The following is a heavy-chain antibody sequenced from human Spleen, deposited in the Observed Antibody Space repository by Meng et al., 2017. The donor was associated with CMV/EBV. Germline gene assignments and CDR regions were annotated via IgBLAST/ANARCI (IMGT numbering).Heavy chain of an antibody. D-gene: IGHD3-9*01. Sequence: CKASGYTFPVYYVHWVRQAPGQGLEWMGWINPRSGDTNYAPKFQGRVTMTRDTSITTAFMELNRLTFDDTAVYYCARDFSDFDWSFDPWGQGTPVTVSS. CDR2: INPRSGDT. V-gene: IGHV1-2*02. J-gene: IGHJ5*02. CDR1: GYTFPVYY. CDR3: ARDFSDFDWSFDP.